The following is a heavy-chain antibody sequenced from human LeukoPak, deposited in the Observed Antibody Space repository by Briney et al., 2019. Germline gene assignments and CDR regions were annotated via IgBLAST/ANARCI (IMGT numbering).Heavy chain of an antibody. V-gene: IGHV4-59*08. CDR3: ARHEGYDSSGYYGDYYYYGMDV. CDR2: IYYSGST. D-gene: IGHD3-22*01. Sequence: SETLSLTCTVSGGSISSYYWSWIRQPPGKGLEGIGYIYYSGSTNYNPSLKSRVTISVDTSKNQFSLKLSSVTAADTAVYYCARHEGYDSSGYYGDYYYYGMDVWGQGTTVTVSS. J-gene: IGHJ6*02. CDR1: GGSISSYY.